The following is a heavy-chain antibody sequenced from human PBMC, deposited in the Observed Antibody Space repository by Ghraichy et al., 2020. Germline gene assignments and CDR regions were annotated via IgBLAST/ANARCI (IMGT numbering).Heavy chain of an antibody. D-gene: IGHD5-18*01. V-gene: IGHV3-53*01. CDR3: ARVFVDTAFHGMDV. Sequence: GESLNISCAASGFTVSSNYMSWVRQAPGKGLEWVSVIYSGGSTYYADSVKGRFTISRDNSKNTLYLQMNSLRAEDTAVYYCARVFVDTAFHGMDVWGQGTTVTVSS. CDR2: IYSGGST. J-gene: IGHJ6*02. CDR1: GFTVSSNY.